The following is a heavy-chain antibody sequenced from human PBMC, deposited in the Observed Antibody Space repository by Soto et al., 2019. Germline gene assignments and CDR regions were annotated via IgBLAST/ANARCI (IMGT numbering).Heavy chain of an antibody. CDR3: ARASDAKTTYDFWSGYYYLDY. J-gene: IGHJ4*02. Sequence: LPETLSLTCAVYGGSFSGYYWSWIRQPPGKGLEWIGEINQSGSTNYNPSLKSRVTISVDTSKNQFSLKLSSVTAADTAVYYCARASDAKTTYDFWSGYYYLDYWGQGTLVTVSS. CDR2: INQSGST. CDR1: GGSFSGYY. V-gene: IGHV4-34*01. D-gene: IGHD3-3*01.